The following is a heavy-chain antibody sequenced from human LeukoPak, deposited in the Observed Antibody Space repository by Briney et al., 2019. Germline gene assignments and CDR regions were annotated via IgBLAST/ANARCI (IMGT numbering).Heavy chain of an antibody. J-gene: IGHJ4*02. CDR2: IYYSGST. CDR1: GGSISSGGYY. D-gene: IGHD3-9*01. V-gene: IGHV4-31*03. CDR3: ARTGRYYDILTGYYTNYYFDY. Sequence: PSETLSLTCTGSGGSISSGGYYWSWIRQHPGKGLEWIGYIYYSGSTYYNPSLKSRVTISVDTSKNQFSLKLGSVTAADTAVYYCARTGRYYDILTGYYTNYYFDYWGQGTLVTVSS.